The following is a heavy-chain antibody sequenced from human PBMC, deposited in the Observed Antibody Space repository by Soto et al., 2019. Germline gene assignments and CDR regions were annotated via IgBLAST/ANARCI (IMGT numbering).Heavy chain of an antibody. CDR2: ISVDSGNT. Sequence: QVQLVQSGAELKKPGASAKVSCKASGYIFTSYGISWVRQAPGQGLEWMAWISVDSGNTNYAQNFQGRVTMTTDTSASTAHMELRGPRSDDTAVYYCARFNGSGTNYYMDVWGKGTTVIVSS. J-gene: IGHJ6*03. CDR3: ARFNGSGTNYYMDV. D-gene: IGHD3-10*01. V-gene: IGHV1-18*01. CDR1: GYIFTSYG.